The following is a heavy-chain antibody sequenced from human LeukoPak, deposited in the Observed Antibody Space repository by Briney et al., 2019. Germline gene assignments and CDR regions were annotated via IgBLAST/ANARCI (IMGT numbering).Heavy chain of an antibody. J-gene: IGHJ4*02. D-gene: IGHD3-16*01. Sequence: GESLKISCKGSGYTFGNHWIGWVRQMPGKGLEWVGIIYPGDSDTRYSPSFQGQVTISADKYISTAYLQWSSLKSSDTAFYYWAKSGGSPPLFFAYGGQGPWVPVPS. CDR2: IYPGDSDT. V-gene: IGHV5-51*01. CDR3: AKSGGSPPLFFAY. CDR1: GYTFGNHW.